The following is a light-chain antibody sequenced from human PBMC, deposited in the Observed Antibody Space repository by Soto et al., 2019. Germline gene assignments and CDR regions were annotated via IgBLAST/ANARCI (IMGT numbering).Light chain of an antibody. Sequence: EIVMTQSPATLSVSPGERATLSCRASQSVSSNLAWYQQKPVQAPRLLIYGASTRATGIPARFSGSGSGTEFTLNSSRLQSEDFAVYYCQQYNNWPPYTFGQGNKLEMK. CDR3: QQYNNWPPYT. V-gene: IGKV3-15*01. J-gene: IGKJ2*01. CDR1: QSVSSN. CDR2: GAS.